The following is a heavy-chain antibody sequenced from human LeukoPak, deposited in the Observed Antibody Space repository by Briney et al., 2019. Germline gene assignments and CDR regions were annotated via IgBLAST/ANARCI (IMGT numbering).Heavy chain of an antibody. J-gene: IGHJ4*02. D-gene: IGHD3-22*01. V-gene: IGHV3-30*18. CDR1: GFTFSSYG. CDR3: AKLSGLYYDSSGFYYDY. Sequence: GGSLRLSCAASGFTFSSYGMHWVRQAPGKGLEWVAVISYDGSNKYYADSVKGRFTISRDNSKNTLYLQMNSLRAEDTAVYYCAKLSGLYYDSSGFYYDYWGQGTLVTVSS. CDR2: ISYDGSNK.